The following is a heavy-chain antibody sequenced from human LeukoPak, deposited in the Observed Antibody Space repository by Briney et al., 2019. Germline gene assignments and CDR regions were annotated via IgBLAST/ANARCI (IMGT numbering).Heavy chain of an antibody. V-gene: IGHV4-61*01. CDR2: IYYSGST. CDR3: ARDPGIAVAGNYYYGMDV. D-gene: IGHD6-19*01. CDR1: GGSISSSSYY. J-gene: IGHJ6*02. Sequence: SETLSLTCTVSGGSISSSSYYWSWIRQPPGKGLEWIGYIYYSGSTNYNPSLKSRVTISVDTSKNQFSLKLSSVTAADTAVYYCARDPGIAVAGNYYYGMDVWGQGTTVTVSS.